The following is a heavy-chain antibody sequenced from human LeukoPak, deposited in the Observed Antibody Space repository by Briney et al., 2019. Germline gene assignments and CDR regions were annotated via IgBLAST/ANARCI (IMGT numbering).Heavy chain of an antibody. Sequence: ASVKVSCKASGYTFTGYYMHWVRQAPGQGLEWMGWINPNSGGTNYAQKFQGWVTMTRDTSISTAYMELGRLRSDDTAVYYCARAPRWLQSLGMDVWGQGTTVTVSS. J-gene: IGHJ6*02. V-gene: IGHV1-2*04. CDR1: GYTFTGYY. D-gene: IGHD5-24*01. CDR2: INPNSGGT. CDR3: ARAPRWLQSLGMDV.